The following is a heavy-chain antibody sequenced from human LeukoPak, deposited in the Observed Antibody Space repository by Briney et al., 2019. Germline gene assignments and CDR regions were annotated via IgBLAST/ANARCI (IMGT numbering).Heavy chain of an antibody. CDR3: ARDRPRIPSTHYYYYMDV. V-gene: IGHV1-69*13. J-gene: IGHJ6*03. Sequence: EASVKVSCKASGGTFSSYAISWVRQAPGQGLEWMGGIIPIFGTANYAQKFQGRVTITADESTSTAYMELSSLRSEDTAVYYCARDRPRIPSTHYYYYMDVWGKGTTVTVSS. D-gene: IGHD2-2*01. CDR1: GGTFSSYA. CDR2: IIPIFGTA.